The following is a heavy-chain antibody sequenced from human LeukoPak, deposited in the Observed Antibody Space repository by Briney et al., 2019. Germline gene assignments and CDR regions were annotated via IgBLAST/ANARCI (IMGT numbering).Heavy chain of an antibody. Sequence: GGSLRLSCAASGFTFSSYSMNWVRRAAGKGLEWGSYFGSSSSTIYYADSVKGRFTISRDNATNSLYLQQNSLRDEDTAVYYCARERRAYYYGSGSLNYWGQGTLVTVSS. CDR1: GFTFSSYS. V-gene: IGHV3-48*02. D-gene: IGHD3-10*01. CDR2: FGSSSSTI. CDR3: ARERRAYYYGSGSLNY. J-gene: IGHJ4*02.